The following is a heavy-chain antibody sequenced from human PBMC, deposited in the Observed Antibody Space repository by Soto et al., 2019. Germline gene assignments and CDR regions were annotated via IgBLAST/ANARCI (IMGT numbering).Heavy chain of an antibody. V-gene: IGHV4-30-4*01. D-gene: IGHD2-2*01. Sequence: PSETLSLTCTVSGGSISSGDYYWSWIRQPPGEGLEWIGYIYYSGSTYYNPSLKSRVTISVDTSKNQFSLKLSSVTAADTAVYYCARAYIVVVPAASNWLDTWGQGTLVTVSS. CDR3: ARAYIVVVPAASNWLDT. CDR1: GGSISSGDYY. J-gene: IGHJ5*02. CDR2: IYYSGST.